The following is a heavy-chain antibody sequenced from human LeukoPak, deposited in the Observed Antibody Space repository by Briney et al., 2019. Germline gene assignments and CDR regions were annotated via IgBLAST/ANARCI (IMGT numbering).Heavy chain of an antibody. CDR2: LYHSGTT. V-gene: IGHV4-38-2*01. CDR3: ATYTSGWTGEYFQQ. J-gene: IGHJ1*01. D-gene: IGHD6-19*01. Sequence: SETLSLTCAVSGDSISSGSYWGWIRQPPGKGLEWVASLYHSGTTYYNPSLKSRVTISMDTSKNYFSLKLTSVTAADTAVYYCATYTSGWTGEYFQQWGQGTLVTVSS. CDR1: GDSISSGSY.